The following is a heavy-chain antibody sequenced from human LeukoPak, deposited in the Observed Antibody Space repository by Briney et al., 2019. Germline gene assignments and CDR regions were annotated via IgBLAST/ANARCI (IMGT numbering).Heavy chain of an antibody. J-gene: IGHJ4*02. CDR3: ARVKAATLPFNFDY. D-gene: IGHD2-15*01. CDR1: GFTFSSYW. Sequence: GGSLRLSCAASGFTFSSYWMSWVRQAPGKGLEWVANIKQDGSEKYYVDSVKGRFTISRDNAKNSLYLQMNSLRAEDTAVYYCARVKAATLPFNFDYWGQGTLVTVSS. CDR2: IKQDGSEK. V-gene: IGHV3-7*01.